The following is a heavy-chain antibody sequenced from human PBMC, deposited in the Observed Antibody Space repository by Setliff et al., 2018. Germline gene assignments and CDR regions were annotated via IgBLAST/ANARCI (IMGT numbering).Heavy chain of an antibody. V-gene: IGHV1-2*02. CDR3: ATQTAAYYFDY. CDR1: GYTFTGTY. D-gene: IGHD6-13*01. CDR2: INPDTGYS. Sequence: ASVKVSCKASGYTFTGTYMHWVRQAPGQGLEWMGWINPDTGYSKYAQKFQGRVTLTRDTSLTTAYMELRSLTSDDTAVYYCATQTAAYYFDYWGQGALVTVSS. J-gene: IGHJ4*02.